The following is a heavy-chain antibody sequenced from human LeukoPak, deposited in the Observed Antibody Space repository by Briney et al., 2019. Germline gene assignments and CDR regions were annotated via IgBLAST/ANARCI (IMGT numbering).Heavy chain of an antibody. V-gene: IGHV3-23*05. CDR1: GFTFSIYD. Sequence: PGGSLRLSCAASGFTFSIYDLSWVRQAPGKGLECVSAIDRGVSSTYYAESVKGRFTISRDNSKNTMYLQMNNLRVDDTAVYYCAKKGQADDGGKPDWGQGTLVTVSS. CDR3: AKKGQADDGGKPD. J-gene: IGHJ4*02. CDR2: IDRGVSST.